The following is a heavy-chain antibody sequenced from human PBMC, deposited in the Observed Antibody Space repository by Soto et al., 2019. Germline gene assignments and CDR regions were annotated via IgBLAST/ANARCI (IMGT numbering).Heavy chain of an antibody. D-gene: IGHD3-3*01. J-gene: IGHJ4*02. CDR2: IYYSGSN. Sequence: QLQLQESGPGLVKPSETLSLTCTVSGGSISSSSYYRGWIRQPPGKGLEWIGSIYYSGSNYYNPSLKSRVTISVDTSKNQFSLKLSSVTAADTAVYYCARCPSLNGDDFWSGYLDYWGQGTLVTVSS. CDR1: GGSISSSSYY. CDR3: ARCPSLNGDDFWSGYLDY. V-gene: IGHV4-39*01.